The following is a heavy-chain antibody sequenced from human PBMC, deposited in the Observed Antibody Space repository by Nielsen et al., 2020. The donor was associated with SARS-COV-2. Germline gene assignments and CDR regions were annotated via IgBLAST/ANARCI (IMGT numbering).Heavy chain of an antibody. V-gene: IGHV4-39*01. D-gene: IGHD3-22*01. J-gene: IGHJ4*02. Sequence: WIRQPPGKGLEWIGSIYYSGSTYYNPSLKSRVTISVDTSKNQFSLKLSSVTAADTAVYYCARLNGRDSAWGYYYDSSGYGGFDYWGQGTLVTVSS. CDR2: IYYSGST. CDR3: ARLNGRDSAWGYYYDSSGYGGFDY.